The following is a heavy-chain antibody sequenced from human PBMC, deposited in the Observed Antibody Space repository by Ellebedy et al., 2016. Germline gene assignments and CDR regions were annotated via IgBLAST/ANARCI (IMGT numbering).Heavy chain of an antibody. Sequence: ASVKVSCKASGGTFSSYAISWVRQAPGQGLEWMGRIIPILSITNYAQKFQGRVTITRDTSASTAYMELSSLRSEDTAVYYCAREVKAAAAIQPKFDYWGQGTLVTVSS. CDR3: AREVKAAAAIQPKFDY. V-gene: IGHV1-69*04. D-gene: IGHD2-2*02. CDR2: IIPILSIT. J-gene: IGHJ4*02. CDR1: GGTFSSYA.